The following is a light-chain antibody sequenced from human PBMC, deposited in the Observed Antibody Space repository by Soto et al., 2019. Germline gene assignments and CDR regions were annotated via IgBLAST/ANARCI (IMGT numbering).Light chain of an antibody. CDR2: NVN. Sequence: QSALIQPPSVSGSPGQSVTISCTVTSSDVGSYDYVSWYQQHPGTVPKPMIYNVNTQPSGVPDRFSGSKSGTSASLAISGLQSQDEADYYCAAWDDSLNGYVFGTGTKVTVL. CDR1: SSDVGSYDY. J-gene: IGLJ1*01. V-gene: IGLV2-11*01. CDR3: AAWDDSLNGYV.